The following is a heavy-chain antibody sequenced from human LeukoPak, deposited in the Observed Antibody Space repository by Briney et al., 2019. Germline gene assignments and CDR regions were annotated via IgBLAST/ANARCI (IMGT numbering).Heavy chain of an antibody. CDR3: ARDVTSVVAATLFDY. Sequence: ASVKVSCKASGYTFTSYGISWVRQAPGQGLEWMGWISAYNGNTNYARKFQGRVTVTTDTSTSTAYMELRSLRSDDTAVYYCARDVTSVVAATLFDYWGQGTLVTVSS. V-gene: IGHV1-18*01. D-gene: IGHD2-15*01. CDR2: ISAYNGNT. CDR1: GYTFTSYG. J-gene: IGHJ4*02.